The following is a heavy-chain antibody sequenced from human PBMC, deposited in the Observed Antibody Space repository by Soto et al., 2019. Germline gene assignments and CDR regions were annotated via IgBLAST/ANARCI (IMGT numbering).Heavy chain of an antibody. V-gene: IGHV3-30*18. CDR1: GFTFSSYG. J-gene: IGHJ3*02. CDR3: ANLGPFSGDKNKI. D-gene: IGHD1-26*01. Sequence: QVQLVESGGGVVQPGRSLRLSCAASGFTFSSYGMHWVRQAPGKGLEWVAVISYDGSNKYYADSVKGRFTISRDNSKNTLYLQMNSLRAEDTAVYYCANLGPFSGDKNKIWGQGTMVTVSS. CDR2: ISYDGSNK.